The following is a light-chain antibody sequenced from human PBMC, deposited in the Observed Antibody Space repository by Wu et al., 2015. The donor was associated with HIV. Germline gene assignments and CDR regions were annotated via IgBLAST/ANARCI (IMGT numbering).Light chain of an antibody. CDR1: QGISNF. Sequence: DTQMTQSPSSLSASVGDRVTITCRASQGISNFLAWYQQKPGKPPKVLIYAASTLQSGVPSRFSGSGSGTDFTLTISRLEPEDFAMYYCQQYGISREFTFGPGTKVEIK. V-gene: IGKV1-27*01. CDR2: AAS. CDR3: QQYGISREFT. J-gene: IGKJ3*01.